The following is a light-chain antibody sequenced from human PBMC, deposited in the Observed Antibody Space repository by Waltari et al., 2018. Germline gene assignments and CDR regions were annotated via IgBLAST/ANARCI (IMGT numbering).Light chain of an antibody. CDR3: QQYNNWPPLFT. V-gene: IGKV3D-15*01. J-gene: IGKJ3*01. CDR2: GAS. CDR1: QSISNN. Sequence: EIVMTQSPATLSVSPGDRATLSCRASQSISNNLAWYQQKPDQAPRLLICGASTRATGIPASFGGNRSGTEFTLTISSLQSEDFAVYYCQQYNNWPPLFTFGPGTKVDMK.